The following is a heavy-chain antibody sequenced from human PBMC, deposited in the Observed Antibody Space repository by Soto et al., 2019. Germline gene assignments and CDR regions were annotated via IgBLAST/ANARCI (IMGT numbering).Heavy chain of an antibody. J-gene: IGHJ4*02. CDR1: GGSFSGYY. D-gene: IGHD3-10*01. Sequence: SETLSLTCAVYGGSFSGYYWSWIRQPPGKGLEWIGEINHSGSTNYNPSLKSRVTISVDTSKNQFSLKLSSVTAADTAVYYCARGKNMVRGVMFLGRDKPGFDYWGQGTLVTVSS. V-gene: IGHV4-34*01. CDR3: ARGKNMVRGVMFLGRDKPGFDY. CDR2: INHSGST.